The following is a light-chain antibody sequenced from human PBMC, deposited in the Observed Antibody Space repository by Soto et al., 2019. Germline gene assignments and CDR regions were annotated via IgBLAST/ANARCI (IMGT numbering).Light chain of an antibody. CDR3: QQYDNLPALS. CDR2: DAS. J-gene: IGKJ4*01. CDR1: QDISNY. V-gene: IGKV1-33*01. Sequence: DLQMTQSPSSLSASVGDRVTITCQASQDISNYLSWYQQKPGKAPKLLIFDASNLETGVPSRFSGSGSGTDFTFTISSLQPEDIATYYCQQYDNLPALSFGGGTKVEIK.